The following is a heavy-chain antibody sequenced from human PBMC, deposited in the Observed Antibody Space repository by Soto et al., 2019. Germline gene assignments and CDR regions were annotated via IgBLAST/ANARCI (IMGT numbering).Heavy chain of an antibody. CDR1: GYPVTAYY. CDR2: INPATGAA. CDR3: ARGGGVGVAGSAAFDM. J-gene: IGHJ3*02. V-gene: IGHV1-2*02. Sequence: QLHLVQSGAVVKKPGASVTVSCSASGYPVTAYYMHWVRQAPGRGLEWMGGINPATGAAKYTQTFQGRFTRTRDTSTSTVFMELSGLTSKDTAGFYGARGGGVGVAGSAAFDMWGQGTLVTVSS. D-gene: IGHD3-3*01.